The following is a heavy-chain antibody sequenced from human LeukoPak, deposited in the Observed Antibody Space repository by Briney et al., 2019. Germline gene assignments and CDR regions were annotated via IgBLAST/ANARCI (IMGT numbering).Heavy chain of an antibody. Sequence: GGSLRLSCAASGFTVSSNYMGWVRQAPGKGLEWVSVIYSGGSTYYADSVKGRFTISRDNSKNTLYLQMNSLRAEDTAVYYCARGRVGAAFDIWGQGTMVTVSS. CDR1: GFTVSSNY. V-gene: IGHV3-53*01. CDR2: IYSGGST. CDR3: ARGRVGAAFDI. J-gene: IGHJ3*02. D-gene: IGHD3-10*01.